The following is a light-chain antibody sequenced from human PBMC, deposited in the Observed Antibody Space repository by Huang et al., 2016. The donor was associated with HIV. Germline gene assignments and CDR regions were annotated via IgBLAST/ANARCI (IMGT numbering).Light chain of an antibody. CDR2: AAY. J-gene: IGKJ3*01. CDR3: LQLNTYPGT. V-gene: IGKV1-9*01. Sequence: IQLTQSPSSLSASVGDRVTITCRASQDINSYLAWYQQKPGKAPKLLIYAAYTLESGGPSRFSGSGSGTDFTLTINNLQPEDFATYYCLQLNTYPGTFGPGTNVDV. CDR1: QDINSY.